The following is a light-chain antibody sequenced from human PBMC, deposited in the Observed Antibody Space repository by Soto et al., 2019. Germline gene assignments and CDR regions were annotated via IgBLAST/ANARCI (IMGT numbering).Light chain of an antibody. J-gene: IGLJ1*01. CDR2: EVS. Sequence: QSVLTQPPSASGSPGQAVTISCTGTSSDFGGYNYVSWYQQHPGKAPKLMIYEVSKRPSGVPDRFSGSKSGNTASLTVSGLQAEDEADYYCCSYAGSSTFYVFGTGTKVTV. CDR1: SSDFGGYNY. V-gene: IGLV2-8*01. CDR3: CSYAGSSTFYV.